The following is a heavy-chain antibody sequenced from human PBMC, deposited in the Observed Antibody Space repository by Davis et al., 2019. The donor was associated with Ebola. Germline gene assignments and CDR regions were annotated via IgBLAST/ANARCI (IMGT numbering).Heavy chain of an antibody. CDR3: TGTTVVNDY. J-gene: IGHJ4*02. CDR1: GFTFSGSA. Sequence: GESLKISCAASGFTFSGSAMHWVRQASGKGLEWVGRFRSKANSYATAYAASVKGRFTISRDDSKNTAYLQMNSLKTEDTAVYYCTGTTVVNDYWGQGTLVTVSS. V-gene: IGHV3-73*01. CDR2: FRSKANSYAT. D-gene: IGHD4-23*01.